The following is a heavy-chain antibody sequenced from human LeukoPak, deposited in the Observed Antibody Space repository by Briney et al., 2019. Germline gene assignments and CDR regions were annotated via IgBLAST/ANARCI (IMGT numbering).Heavy chain of an antibody. J-gene: IGHJ3*02. CDR2: TYYSGST. CDR3: ARYDDAFDI. CDR1: GGSVNSDY. Sequence: PSETLSLTCTVSGGSVNSDYWNWIRQPPGKGLEWIGYTYYSGSTNYNPSPRGRVTISVDTSKNQFSLKLNSVTAADTAVYYCARYDDAFDIWGQGTMVTVSS. V-gene: IGHV4-59*02. D-gene: IGHD3-16*01.